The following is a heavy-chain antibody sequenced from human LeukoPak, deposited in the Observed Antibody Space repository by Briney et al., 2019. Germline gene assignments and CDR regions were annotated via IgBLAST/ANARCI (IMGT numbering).Heavy chain of an antibody. CDR3: ARDRGNYYDAFDI. D-gene: IGHD1-26*01. CDR1: GGSISSYY. V-gene: IGHV4-59*01. Sequence: SETLSLTCTVSGGSISSYYWRWLRQPPGKGLEWIGYIYYSGSTNYNPSLKSRVTISVDTSKNQFSRKLSSVTAADTAVYYCARDRGNYYDAFDIWGQGTMVTVSS. J-gene: IGHJ3*02. CDR2: IYYSGST.